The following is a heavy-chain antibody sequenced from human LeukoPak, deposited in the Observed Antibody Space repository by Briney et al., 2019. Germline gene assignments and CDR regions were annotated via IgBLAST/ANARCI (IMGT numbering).Heavy chain of an antibody. D-gene: IGHD2-21*02. CDR2: ISAYNGNT. CDR3: ARDMTQDDAFDI. CDR1: GYTFTSYG. Sequence: ASVKVSCKASGYTFTSYGISWVRQAPGQGLEWMGWISAYNGNTNYAQKLQGRVTMTTDTSTRTAYMELRSLRSDDTAVYYCARDMTQDDAFDIWGQGTMVTVSS. J-gene: IGHJ3*02. V-gene: IGHV1-18*04.